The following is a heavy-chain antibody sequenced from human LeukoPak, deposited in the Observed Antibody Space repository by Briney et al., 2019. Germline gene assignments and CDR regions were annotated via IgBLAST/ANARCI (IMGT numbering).Heavy chain of an antibody. CDR2: INHRGNT. CDR1: GGSFSGNF. Sequence: PSETLSLTCAVYGGSFSGNFWSWVRQPPGKGLEWIGEINHRGNTNYNPSLKSRGTISVDPSKNQFSLRLSSVTAADTAVYYCARVPESVGINYFDSWGQGTQVTVSS. J-gene: IGHJ4*02. CDR3: ARVPESVGINYFDS. D-gene: IGHD1-26*01. V-gene: IGHV4-34*01.